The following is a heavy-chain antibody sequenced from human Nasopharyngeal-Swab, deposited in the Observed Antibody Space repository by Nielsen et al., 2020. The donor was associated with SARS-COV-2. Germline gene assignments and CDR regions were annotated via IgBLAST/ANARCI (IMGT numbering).Heavy chain of an antibody. J-gene: IGHJ4*02. CDR3: AIIAAAGTHY. V-gene: IGHV3-74*01. CDR1: GFTFSSYW. D-gene: IGHD6-13*01. CDR2: INSDGSST. Sequence: GESLKISCAASGFTFSSYWMLWVRQAPGKGLVWVSRINSDGSSTSSADSVKGRFTISRDNAKNTLYLQMNSLRAEDTAVYYCAIIAAAGTHYWGQGTLVTVSS.